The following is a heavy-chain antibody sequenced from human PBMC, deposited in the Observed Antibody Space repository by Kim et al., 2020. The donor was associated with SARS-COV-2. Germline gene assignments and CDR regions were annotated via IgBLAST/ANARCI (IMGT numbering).Heavy chain of an antibody. D-gene: IGHD6-19*01. CDR1: GYTFTSYA. V-gene: IGHV7-4-1*02. J-gene: IGHJ4*02. CDR3: AVGCYSSGCLGEEYFDY. Sequence: ASVKVSCKASGYTFTSYAMNWVRQAPGQGLEWMGWINTNTGNPTYAQGFTGRFVFSLDTSVSTAYLQISSLKAEDTAVYYCAVGCYSSGCLGEEYFDYWGQGTLVTVSS. CDR2: INTNTGNP.